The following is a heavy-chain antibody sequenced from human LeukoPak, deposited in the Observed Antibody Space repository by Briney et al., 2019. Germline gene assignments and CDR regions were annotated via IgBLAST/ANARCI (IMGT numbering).Heavy chain of an antibody. CDR2: INPSGGST. CDR3: ARVQQQLVPAPGY. D-gene: IGHD6-13*01. J-gene: IGHJ4*02. Sequence: GSVNVSCKASGYTFTSYYMHWVRQAPGQGLEWMGIINPSGGSTSYAQKFQGRVTMTRDTSTSTVYMELSSLRSEDTAVYYCARVQQQLVPAPGYWGQGTLVTVSS. CDR1: GYTFTSYY. V-gene: IGHV1-46*01.